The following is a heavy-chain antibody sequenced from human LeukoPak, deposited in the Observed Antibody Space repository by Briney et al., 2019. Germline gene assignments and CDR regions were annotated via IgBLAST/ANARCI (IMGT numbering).Heavy chain of an antibody. D-gene: IGHD3/OR15-3a*01. CDR2: ISGSGGST. Sequence: GGSLRLSSAASGFTFSSYAMSWVPQAPGKGLEGVSAISGSGGSTYYADSVKGRFTIPRDNSKNTVYLQMNRLRAEDTAVYYCAKDSDWVFYYWGQGTPVTVSS. CDR3: AKDSDWVFYY. V-gene: IGHV3-23*01. CDR1: GFTFSSYA. J-gene: IGHJ4*02.